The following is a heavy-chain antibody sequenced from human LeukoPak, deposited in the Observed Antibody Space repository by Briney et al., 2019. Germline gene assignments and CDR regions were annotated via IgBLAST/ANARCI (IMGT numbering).Heavy chain of an antibody. J-gene: IGHJ4*02. CDR1: GFKFSNYG. CDR2: ISGGGGNE. Sequence: GGSLRLSCAASGFKFSNYGMSWVRQDPGKGLEWVSTISGGGGNEHYADSVKGRFTISRDNSKNTLDLQMNSLRAEDTAVYYCARRGHGYGSPFDYWGQGTLVTVSS. CDR3: ARRGHGYGSPFDY. D-gene: IGHD5-18*01. V-gene: IGHV3-23*01.